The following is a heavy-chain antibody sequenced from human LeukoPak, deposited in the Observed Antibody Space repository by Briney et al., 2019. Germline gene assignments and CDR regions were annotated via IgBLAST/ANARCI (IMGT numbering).Heavy chain of an antibody. D-gene: IGHD6-13*01. V-gene: IGHV4-39*01. CDR2: IYYSGST. J-gene: IGHJ4*02. Sequence: SETLSLTCTVSGGSISSSSYYWGWIRQPPGKGLEWIGSIYYSGSTYYNPSLKSRVTISVDTSKNQFSLKLSSVTAAGTAVYYCARQQYSSSWYTNYWGQGTLVTVSS. CDR1: GGSISSSSYY. CDR3: ARQQYSSSWYTNY.